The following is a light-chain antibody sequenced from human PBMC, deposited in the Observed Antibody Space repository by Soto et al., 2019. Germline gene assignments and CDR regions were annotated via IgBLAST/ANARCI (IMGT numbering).Light chain of an antibody. CDR2: DVS. CDR1: SSDVGGYNY. V-gene: IGLV2-14*01. Sequence: QSVLTQPASVSGSPGQSITISCTGTSSDVGGYNYVSWYQQHPGKAPKLMIYDVSNRPSGVSTRFSGSKSGNTASLTISGLQAEDEADYYCSSYTSSSTPLYVFGTGTKLTVL. J-gene: IGLJ1*01. CDR3: SSYTSSSTPLYV.